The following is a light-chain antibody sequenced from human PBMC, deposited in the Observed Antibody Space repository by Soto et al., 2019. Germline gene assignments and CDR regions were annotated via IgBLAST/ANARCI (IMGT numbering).Light chain of an antibody. V-gene: IGKV3-20*01. CDR3: WQQCSSSGT. CDR1: QSVSNNY. J-gene: IGKJ1*01. Sequence: EIVLTQSPGTLSLSPGERATLSCRASQSVSNNYLAWYQQKPGQAPRLLIYGASNRATGIPDRFSGSGSGTNFTLTSRRLAEEYSVDYCWQQCSSSGTFGQGTKVDNK. CDR2: GAS.